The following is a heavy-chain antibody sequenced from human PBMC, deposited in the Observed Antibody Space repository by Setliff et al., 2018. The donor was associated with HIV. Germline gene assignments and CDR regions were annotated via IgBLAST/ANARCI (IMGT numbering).Heavy chain of an antibody. CDR1: GGSISSHY. D-gene: IGHD3-3*01. CDR3: ARGGGFLEWLSPMDV. J-gene: IGHJ6*03. V-gene: IGHV4-59*11. Sequence: KTSETLSLTCTVSGGSISSHYWSWIRQPPGKGLEWIGYFYYSGSTNYNPSLKSRVTISVDTSKNQFYLKLSSVTAADTAVYYCARGGGFLEWLSPMDVWGRGTTVTVSS. CDR2: FYYSGST.